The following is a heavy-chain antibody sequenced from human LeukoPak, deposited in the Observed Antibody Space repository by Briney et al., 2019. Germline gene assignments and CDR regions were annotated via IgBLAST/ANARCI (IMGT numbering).Heavy chain of an antibody. CDR3: EREDTAQGY. CDR1: GFTFSDDY. D-gene: IGHD2-21*02. J-gene: IGHJ4*02. CDR2: IRGSGSTI. V-gene: IGHV3-11*01. Sequence: GGSLRLSCAASGFTFSDDYMSWIRQAPGKGLEGVSDIRGSGSTIYYAYSVKGRFTISRDNAKHSLYLQMHSLRAEDTAVYYCEREDTAQGYWGQGTLVTVSS.